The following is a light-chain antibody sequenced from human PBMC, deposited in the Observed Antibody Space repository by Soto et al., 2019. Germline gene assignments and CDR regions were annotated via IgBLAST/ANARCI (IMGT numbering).Light chain of an antibody. V-gene: IGLV2-14*03. J-gene: IGLJ1*01. CDR3: SSYTTSSTLYV. Sequence: SALTHPASGTGSPGQSIAIFCTGTSSDVGGYTYVSWYQQHPGKAPKLIIYDVSNRPSGVSNRFSGSKSGNTASLTISGLQAEDEADYYCSSYTTSSTLYVFGSGTRSPS. CDR1: SSDVGGYTY. CDR2: DVS.